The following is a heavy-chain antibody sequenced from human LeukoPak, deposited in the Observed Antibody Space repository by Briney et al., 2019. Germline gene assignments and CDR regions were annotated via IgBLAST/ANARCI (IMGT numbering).Heavy chain of an antibody. CDR1: GGSISSSSYY. D-gene: IGHD3-16*01. CDR3: ASLHYDYVFSFQWGGSYYFDY. J-gene: IGHJ4*02. Sequence: SETLSLTCTVPGGSISSSSYYWGWIRQPPGKGLEWIGSIYYSGSTYYNPSLKSRVTISVDTSKNQFSLKLSSVTAADTAVYYCASLHYDYVFSFQWGGSYYFDYWDQGTLVTVSS. CDR2: IYYSGST. V-gene: IGHV4-39*01.